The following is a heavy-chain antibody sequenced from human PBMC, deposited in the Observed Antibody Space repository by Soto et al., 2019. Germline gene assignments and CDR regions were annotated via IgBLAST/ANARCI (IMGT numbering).Heavy chain of an antibody. J-gene: IGHJ6*02. V-gene: IGHV1-69*12. CDR3: ATVDTAMVYYYYGMDV. CDR1: GGTFSSYA. D-gene: IGHD5-18*01. CDR2: IIPIFGTA. Sequence: QVQLVQSGAEVKKPGSSVKVSCKASGGTFSSYAISWVRQAPGQGLEWMGGIIPIFGTANYAQKFQGRVTITADESTSTAYMELSSLISEDTAVYDCATVDTAMVYYYYGMDVWGQGTTVTVSS.